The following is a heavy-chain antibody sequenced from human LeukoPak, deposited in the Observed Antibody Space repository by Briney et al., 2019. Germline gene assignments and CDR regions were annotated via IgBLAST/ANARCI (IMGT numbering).Heavy chain of an antibody. Sequence: SETLSLTCTVSGGSISSSSYYWVWIRQPPGKGLEWIGSIYYSGSTYYNPSLKGRVTISVDTSKNQFSLKLSSVTAADTAVYYCARRGVGVETPDYWGQGTLVTVSS. CDR1: GGSISSSSYY. D-gene: IGHD3-3*01. J-gene: IGHJ4*02. V-gene: IGHV4-39*01. CDR2: IYYSGST. CDR3: ARRGVGVETPDY.